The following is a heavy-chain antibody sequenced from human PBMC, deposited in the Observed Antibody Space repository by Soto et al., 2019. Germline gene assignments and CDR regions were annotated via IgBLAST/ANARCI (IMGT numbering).Heavy chain of an antibody. CDR3: AKSAPPSSGRYQYYFDY. CDR1: GFTFNNYA. D-gene: IGHD3-22*01. CDR2: ISVSGGST. Sequence: GGSLRLSCAASGFTFNNYAMSWVRQAPGKGLEWVSSISVSGGSTFYADSVKGRFTISRDNSKNTLYLQMNSLRAEDTAVYYCAKSAPPSSGRYQYYFDYWGQGTLVTVS. V-gene: IGHV3-23*01. J-gene: IGHJ4*02.